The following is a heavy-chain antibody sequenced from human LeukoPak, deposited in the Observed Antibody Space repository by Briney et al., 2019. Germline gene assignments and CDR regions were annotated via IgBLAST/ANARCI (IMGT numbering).Heavy chain of an antibody. CDR2: IYYSGST. CDR3: ARRGYSYGGWFDP. V-gene: IGHV4-59*01. D-gene: IGHD5-18*01. J-gene: IGHJ5*02. CDR1: GGSFSGYY. Sequence: SSETLSLTCAVYGGSFSGYYWSWIRQPPGKGLEWIGYIYYSGSTNYNPSLKSRVTISVDTSKNQFSLKLSSVTAADTAVYYCARRGYSYGGWFDPWGQGTLVTVSS.